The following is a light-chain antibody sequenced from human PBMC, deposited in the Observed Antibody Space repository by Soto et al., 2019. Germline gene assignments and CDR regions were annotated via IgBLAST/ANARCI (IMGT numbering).Light chain of an antibody. Sequence: EIVMTQSPTILSVSPGERATLSCRASQSVSSNLAWYQQKPGQAPRLLIYGASTRATGIPARFSGSGSGTEFTLTISSLQSEDFAVYYCQQYGSSPLTFGGGTKVDIK. J-gene: IGKJ4*01. V-gene: IGKV3-15*01. CDR3: QQYGSSPLT. CDR2: GAS. CDR1: QSVSSN.